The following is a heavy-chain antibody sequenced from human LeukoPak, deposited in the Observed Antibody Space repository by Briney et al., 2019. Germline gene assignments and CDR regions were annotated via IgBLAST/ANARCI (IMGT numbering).Heavy chain of an antibody. J-gene: IGHJ4*02. Sequence: GASVRVSCTASGYIFTGYYIHWVRQAPGQGLEWMGWINPNSGGTNYAQTFQGRVTMTRDTSISTAYMELSRLRSDDTAVYYCASYPDYYDSSGYHLQLDYWGQGTLVTVSS. CDR1: GYIFTGYY. D-gene: IGHD3-22*01. CDR2: INPNSGGT. V-gene: IGHV1-2*02. CDR3: ASYPDYYDSSGYHLQLDY.